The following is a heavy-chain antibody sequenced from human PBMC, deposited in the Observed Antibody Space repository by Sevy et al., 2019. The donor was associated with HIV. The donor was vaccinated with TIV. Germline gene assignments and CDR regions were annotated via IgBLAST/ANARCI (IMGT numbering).Heavy chain of an antibody. J-gene: IGHJ6*02. CDR2: ISYDGSNK. Sequence: GGSLRLSCAASGFTFSSYAMHWVRQAPGKGLEWVAVISYDGSNKYYADSVKGRFTISRDNSKNTLYLQMNSLRAEDTAVDYCARVTRYCSSTSCYHYYYYGMDVWGQGTTVTVSS. CDR3: ARVTRYCSSTSCYHYYYYGMDV. CDR1: GFTFSSYA. D-gene: IGHD2-2*01. V-gene: IGHV3-30-3*01.